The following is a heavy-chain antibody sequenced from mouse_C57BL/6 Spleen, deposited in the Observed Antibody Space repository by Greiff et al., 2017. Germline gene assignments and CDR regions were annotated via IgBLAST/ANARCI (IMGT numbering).Heavy chain of an antibody. CDR1: GFTFSDYY. Sequence: EVMLVESEGGLVQPGSSMKLSCTASGFTFSDYYMAWVRQVPEKGLEWVATINYDGSSTYYLDSLTSRFIISRANATNILYLQMSSLKSEDTATYYCARKAYDWWYFDVWGTGTTVTVSS. J-gene: IGHJ1*03. CDR2: INYDGSST. CDR3: ARKAYDWWYFDV. D-gene: IGHD2-12*01. V-gene: IGHV5-16*01.